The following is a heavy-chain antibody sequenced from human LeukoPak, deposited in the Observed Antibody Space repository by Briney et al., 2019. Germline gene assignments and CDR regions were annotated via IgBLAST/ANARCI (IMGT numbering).Heavy chain of an antibody. CDR3: ARDSMVRGLAGMDV. J-gene: IGHJ6*02. CDR1: GGSISSSSYY. Sequence: SETLSLTCTVSGGSISSSSYYWGWIRQPPGKGLEWIGSIYYTGSTYYNPSLKSPVTISVDTSKNQFSLKLSSVTATDTAVYYCARDSMVRGLAGMDVWGQGTTVTVSS. V-gene: IGHV4-39*07. D-gene: IGHD3-10*01. CDR2: IYYTGST.